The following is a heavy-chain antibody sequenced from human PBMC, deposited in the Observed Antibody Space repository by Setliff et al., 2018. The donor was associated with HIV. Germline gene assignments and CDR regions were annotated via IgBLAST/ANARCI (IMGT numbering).Heavy chain of an antibody. Sequence: ASVKVSCKAFGYTFTGYYIHWVRQAPGQGLEWMGRINPNSGGTNHAQRFRGRVTMTRDTSINTAYLELSGLTSDDTAVYYCARDAHEDYYYYMDVWGKGTTVTVSS. V-gene: IGHV1-2*06. CDR2: INPNSGGT. CDR1: GYTFTGYY. J-gene: IGHJ6*03. CDR3: ARDAHEDYYYYMDV.